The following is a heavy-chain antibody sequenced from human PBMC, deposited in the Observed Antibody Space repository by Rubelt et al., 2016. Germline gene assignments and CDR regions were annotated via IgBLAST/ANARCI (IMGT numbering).Heavy chain of an antibody. D-gene: IGHD6-13*01. CDR3: ARHLGRYSSTWGFDY. CDR2: IHYSGRP. J-gene: IGHJ4*02. CDR1: NDHISSEIYY. Sequence: QLQLQESGPRLVKPSETLSLTCIVSNDHISSEIYYWGWVRQSPGTGLEWIGAIHYSGRPYYNPSLKSRLTILPDPSKDHFSLNLKAVTAADTAMYYCARHLGRYSSTWGFDYWGQGTLVTVSS. V-gene: IGHV4-39*01.